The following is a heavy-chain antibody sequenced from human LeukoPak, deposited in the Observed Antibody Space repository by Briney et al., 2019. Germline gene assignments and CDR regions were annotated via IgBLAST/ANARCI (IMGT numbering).Heavy chain of an antibody. V-gene: IGHV3-21*01. CDR3: ARDLGGSYYGAFDI. Sequence: PGGSLRLSCAASGFSFGSSGINWVRQAPGRGLEWVASIGSTGSDRYYADSVKGRFTISRDNAKNSLYLQMNSLRAEDTAVYYCARDLGGSYYGAFDIWGQGTMVTVSS. CDR1: GFSFGSSG. CDR2: IGSTGSDR. D-gene: IGHD1-26*01. J-gene: IGHJ3*02.